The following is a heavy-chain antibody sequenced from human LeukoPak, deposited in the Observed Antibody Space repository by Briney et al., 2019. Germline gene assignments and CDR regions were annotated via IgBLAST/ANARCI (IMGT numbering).Heavy chain of an antibody. Sequence: ASVKVSCKVSGYTLTELSMHWVRQAPGKGREGRGGFDPEDGETIYAQKFQGRVTMTEATSTDTAYMELSSLRSEDTAVYYCATIVSSSLAFDYWGQGTLVTVSS. CDR3: ATIVSSSLAFDY. D-gene: IGHD6-13*01. CDR1: GYTLTELS. CDR2: FDPEDGET. J-gene: IGHJ4*02. V-gene: IGHV1-24*01.